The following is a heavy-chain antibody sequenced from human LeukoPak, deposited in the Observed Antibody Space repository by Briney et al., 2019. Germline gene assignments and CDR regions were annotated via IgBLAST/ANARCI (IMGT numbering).Heavy chain of an antibody. J-gene: IGHJ4*02. CDR1: GFTFSSYA. CDR3: AKDLRFLEWLSTQYYFDY. Sequence: GRSLRLSCAASGFTFSSYAMHWVRQAPGKGLEWVAVISYDGSNKYYADSVKGRFTISRDNSKNTLYLQMNSLRAEDTAVYYCAKDLRFLEWLSTQYYFDYWGQGTLVTVSS. V-gene: IGHV3-30-3*02. D-gene: IGHD3-3*01. CDR2: ISYDGSNK.